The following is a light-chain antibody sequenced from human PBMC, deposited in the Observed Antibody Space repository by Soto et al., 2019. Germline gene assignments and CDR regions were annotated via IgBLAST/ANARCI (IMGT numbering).Light chain of an antibody. Sequence: EIVLTQSPGTLSLSPGERVTLSCRASQSVSSYLAWYQQKPGQAPRLLIYGATSRATGIPDRFSGSGSGTDFSLTVSRLEPEDFAVYYCQQYDASPVTFGQGTRLEIK. V-gene: IGKV3-20*01. CDR2: GAT. J-gene: IGKJ5*01. CDR1: QSVSSY. CDR3: QQYDASPVT.